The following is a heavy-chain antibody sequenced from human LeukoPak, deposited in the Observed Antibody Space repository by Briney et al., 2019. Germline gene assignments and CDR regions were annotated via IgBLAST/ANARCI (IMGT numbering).Heavy chain of an antibody. CDR3: ARPSVQYYYDSSGYSPFDY. V-gene: IGHV5-51*01. D-gene: IGHD3-22*01. Sequence: GESLKISGKGSGYSFTSYWSAWGRQMPGKGLEGMGVIYPSGSEPKYSQSFQGEVTISADKSISTAYLKWSSLKASDTAMYYCARPSVQYYYDSSGYSPFDYWGEGTLVTVSS. CDR1: GYSFTSYW. CDR2: IYPSGSEP. J-gene: IGHJ4*02.